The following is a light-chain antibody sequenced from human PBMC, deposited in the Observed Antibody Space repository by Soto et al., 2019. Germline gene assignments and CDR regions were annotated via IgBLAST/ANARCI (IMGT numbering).Light chain of an antibody. J-gene: IGKJ5*01. CDR2: AAS. CDR3: QQSYRTPIT. CDR1: QSISTF. Sequence: DIQMTQSPSSLSASVGDIVTITCRASQSISTFLNWYQQKPGKAPNLMIYAASGLQSGVPSRFSGSGSGTDCTLTISSLQPEDVATYYCQQSYRTPITLGQGTRLEIK. V-gene: IGKV1-39*01.